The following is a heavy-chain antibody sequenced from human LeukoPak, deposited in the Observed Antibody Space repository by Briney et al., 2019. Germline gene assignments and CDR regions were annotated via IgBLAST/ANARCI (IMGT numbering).Heavy chain of an antibody. Sequence: ASVKVSCKASGYTFTGYYMHWVRQAPGQGLEWMGWINPNSGGTNYAQKFQGRVTMTRDTSISTAYMELSRLRFDDTAVYYCARVVGYSGHDSDFDYWGQGTLVTVSS. CDR3: ARVVGYSGHDSDFDY. CDR1: GYTFTGYY. J-gene: IGHJ4*02. D-gene: IGHD5-12*01. CDR2: INPNSGGT. V-gene: IGHV1-2*02.